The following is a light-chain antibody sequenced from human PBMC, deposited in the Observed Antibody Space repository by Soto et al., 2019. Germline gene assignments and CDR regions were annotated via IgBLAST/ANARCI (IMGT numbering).Light chain of an antibody. CDR1: QSIGTY. Sequence: EIVLTQSPVTLSLYPGERATLSCRASQSIGTYLAWYQQKPDQAPRLLIYHTSNRATGIPARFSGSGSGTDFTLTISGLEPEDFAVYYCQQRSAWTRTFGQGTKVEVK. CDR3: QQRSAWTRT. CDR2: HTS. J-gene: IGKJ1*01. V-gene: IGKV3-11*01.